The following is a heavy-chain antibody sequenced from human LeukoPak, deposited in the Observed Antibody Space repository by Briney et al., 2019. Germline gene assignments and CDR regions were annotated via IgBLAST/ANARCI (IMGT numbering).Heavy chain of an antibody. Sequence: PGGSLRLSCAASGFTFDDYAMHWVRQAPGKGLEWVSGISWTSGSIGYADSVKGRFTISRDNAKNSLYLQMNSLRAEDTALYYCAKGYKGLLWFGEGMDVWGKGTTVTVS. J-gene: IGHJ6*03. CDR1: GFTFDDYA. CDR2: ISWTSGSI. D-gene: IGHD3-10*01. V-gene: IGHV3-9*01. CDR3: AKGYKGLLWFGEGMDV.